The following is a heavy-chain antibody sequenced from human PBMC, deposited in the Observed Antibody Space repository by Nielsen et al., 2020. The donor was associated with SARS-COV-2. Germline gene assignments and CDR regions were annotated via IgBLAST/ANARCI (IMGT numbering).Heavy chain of an antibody. J-gene: IGHJ4*02. Sequence: GRSLRLSCAASGFTFDDYAMHWVRQAPGKGLEWVSGISWNSGSIGYADSVKGRFTISRDNAKNSLYLQMNSLRAEDTALYYCAKDVRTYYYGSGTNGFDYWGQGTLVTVSS. CDR3: AKDVRTYYYGSGTNGFDY. V-gene: IGHV3-9*01. D-gene: IGHD3-10*01. CDR2: ISWNSGSI. CDR1: GFTFDDYA.